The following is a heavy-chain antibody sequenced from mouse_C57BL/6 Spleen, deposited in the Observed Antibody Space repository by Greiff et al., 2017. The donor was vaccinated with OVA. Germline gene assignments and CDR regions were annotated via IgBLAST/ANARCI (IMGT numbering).Heavy chain of an antibody. J-gene: IGHJ1*03. Sequence: EVKLVESGGGLVKPGGSLKLSCAASGFTFSDYGMHWVRQAPEKGLEWVAYISSGSSTIYYADTVKGRFTLSRDNAKNTLFLQMTSLRSEDTAMYFCARKMFTYWYFDVWGTGTTVTVSS. V-gene: IGHV5-17*01. CDR2: ISSGSSTI. CDR3: ARKMFTYWYFDV. CDR1: GFTFSDYG.